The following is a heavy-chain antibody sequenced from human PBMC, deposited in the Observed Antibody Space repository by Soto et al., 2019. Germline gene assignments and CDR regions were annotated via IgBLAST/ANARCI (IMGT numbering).Heavy chain of an antibody. CDR3: AKEGCSGGICYGFDY. V-gene: IGHV3-30*18. CDR1: GFTFSRYG. J-gene: IGHJ4*02. CDR2: MSWDGSDE. D-gene: IGHD2-15*01. Sequence: ESGGGVVQPGRSLRLSCAASGFTFSRYGMHWVRQAPGKGLEWVAVMSWDGSDEFYEETVKGRFTVSRDNSRNTLYLQMNSLRPEDTAVYYCAKEGCSGGICYGFDYWGQGTLVTVSS.